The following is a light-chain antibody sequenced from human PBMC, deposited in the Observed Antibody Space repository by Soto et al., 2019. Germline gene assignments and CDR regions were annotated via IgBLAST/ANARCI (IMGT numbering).Light chain of an antibody. V-gene: IGKV1-6*01. CDR3: LQDFAYPLT. Sequence: AIQMTQSPSSLSASVGDRVTITCRASQGVSNDVGWYQQKPGKAPRLLIYAASTLQSGVPSRFSGSQSATDFTLTISSLQPEDFATYYCLQDFAYPLTVGGGTKVEIK. CDR1: QGVSND. J-gene: IGKJ4*01. CDR2: AAS.